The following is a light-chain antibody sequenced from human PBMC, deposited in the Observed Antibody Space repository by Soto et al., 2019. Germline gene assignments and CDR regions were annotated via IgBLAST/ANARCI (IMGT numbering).Light chain of an antibody. J-gene: IGKJ3*01. Sequence: EIVLTQSPDTLSLSPGERATLSCRASQSVGSSLAWYQQKPGQAPRLHIYDASNRATGIPARFSGSGSGTDFTLTISSQEPEDFAVYYCQQRSNWPPEVTFGPGTKVDIK. CDR1: QSVGSS. V-gene: IGKV3-11*01. CDR2: DAS. CDR3: QQRSNWPPEVT.